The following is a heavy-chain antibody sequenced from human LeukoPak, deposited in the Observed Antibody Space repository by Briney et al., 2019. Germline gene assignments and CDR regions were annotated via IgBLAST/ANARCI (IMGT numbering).Heavy chain of an antibody. CDR3: ARDQRSYYYDSSAGGNYFDY. CDR1: GYTFIGYY. Sequence: ASVKVSCKASGYTFIGYYMHWVRQAPGQGLEWMGRINPNSGGTNYAQKFQGRVTMTRDTSISTAYMELSRLRSDDTAVYYCARDQRSYYYDSSAGGNYFDYWGQGTLVTVSS. CDR2: INPNSGGT. V-gene: IGHV1-2*06. J-gene: IGHJ4*02. D-gene: IGHD3-22*01.